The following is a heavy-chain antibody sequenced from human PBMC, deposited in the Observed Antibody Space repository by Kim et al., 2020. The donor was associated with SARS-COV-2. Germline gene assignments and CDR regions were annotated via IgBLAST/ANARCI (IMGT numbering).Heavy chain of an antibody. Sequence: GGSLRLSCAASGFTFSSYGMHWVRQAPGKGLEWVAVISYDGSNKYYADSVKGRFTISRDNSKNTLYLQMNSLRAEDTAVYYCAKDLDGDSSGYYGFDYWGQGTLVTVSS. D-gene: IGHD3-22*01. V-gene: IGHV3-30*18. CDR3: AKDLDGDSSGYYGFDY. J-gene: IGHJ4*02. CDR2: ISYDGSNK. CDR1: GFTFSSYG.